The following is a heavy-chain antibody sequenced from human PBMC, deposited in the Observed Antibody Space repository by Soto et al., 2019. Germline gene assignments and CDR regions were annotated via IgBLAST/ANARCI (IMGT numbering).Heavy chain of an antibody. D-gene: IGHD2-2*01. CDR1: GFTFSIYA. CDR2: ISGSGDNT. J-gene: IGHJ6*04. CDR3: AKRGQSSWANIDV. V-gene: IGHV3-23*01. Sequence: PGGSLRLSCAASGFTFSIYATNWVRQAPGKGLEWVSSISGSGDNTYYADSVKGRFTISKDNSKNTVSLQMNSLTVEDTALYYCAKRGQSSWANIDVWGKGTTVTVSS.